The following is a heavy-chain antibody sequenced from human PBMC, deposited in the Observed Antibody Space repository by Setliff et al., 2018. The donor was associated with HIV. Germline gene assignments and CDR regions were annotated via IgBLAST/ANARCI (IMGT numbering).Heavy chain of an antibody. CDR1: GFIFSSYA. J-gene: IGHJ4*02. Sequence: GSLRLSCAASGFIFSSYAMHWVRQAPGKGLEWVAVMSYDGNNKYYADSVKGRFTISRDNSKNTLFLQMNRLRAEDTAVYYCARAVHSGWYYFDYWGQGTLVTVSS. D-gene: IGHD6-19*01. CDR3: ARAVHSGWYYFDY. V-gene: IGHV3-30*07. CDR2: MSYDGNNK.